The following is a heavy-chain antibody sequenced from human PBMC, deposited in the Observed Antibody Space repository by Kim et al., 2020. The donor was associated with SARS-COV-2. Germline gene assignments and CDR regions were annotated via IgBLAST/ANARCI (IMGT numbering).Heavy chain of an antibody. CDR2: ISYDGSNK. Sequence: RGSLRLSCAASGFTFSSYGMHWVRQAPGKGLEWVAVISYDGSNKYYADSVKGRFTISRDNSKNKNTLYLQMNSLRAEDTAVYYCAKGGLHYDSSGDYYYYSVMDVWGQGTTVTVSS. D-gene: IGHD3-22*01. CDR1: GFTFSSYG. CDR3: AKGGLHYDSSGDYYYYSVMDV. V-gene: IGHV3-30*18. J-gene: IGHJ6*02.